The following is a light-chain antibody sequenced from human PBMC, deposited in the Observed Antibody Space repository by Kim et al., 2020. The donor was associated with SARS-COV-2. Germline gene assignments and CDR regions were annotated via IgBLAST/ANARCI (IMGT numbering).Light chain of an antibody. CDR1: SLRSNY. V-gene: IGLV3-19*01. Sequence: SSELTQDLAVSVALGQTVRITCQGDSLRSNYATWYQQKPGQASVPVIYDKNNRPSGIPARFSGSYSGNTASLTITGAQAGDETVYYCNSRESGVNHVIFGGGTRLTVL. CDR2: DKN. CDR3: NSRESGVNHVI. J-gene: IGLJ2*01.